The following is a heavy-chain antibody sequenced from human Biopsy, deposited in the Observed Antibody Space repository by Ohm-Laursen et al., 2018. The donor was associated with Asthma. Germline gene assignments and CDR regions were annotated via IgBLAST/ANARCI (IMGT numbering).Heavy chain of an antibody. J-gene: IGHJ3*02. Sequence: SLRLSCAASGFTVSTNGMSWVRQPPGKGLEWVSGIYSGGGTYYADSVQGRVTISRDNSKITLSLQMNSLRAEDTAVYYCARAYGGSFFSGSFDIWGQGTMVTVSS. CDR2: IYSGGGT. CDR1: GFTVSTNG. D-gene: IGHD4-23*01. CDR3: ARAYGGSFFSGSFDI. V-gene: IGHV3-53*01.